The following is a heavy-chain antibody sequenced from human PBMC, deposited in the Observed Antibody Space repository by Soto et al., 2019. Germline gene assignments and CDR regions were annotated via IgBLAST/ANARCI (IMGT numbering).Heavy chain of an antibody. J-gene: IGHJ5*02. CDR3: AKEGTGYSSSWYRWFDP. CDR2: ISYDGSNK. V-gene: IGHV3-30*18. CDR1: GFTFSSYG. D-gene: IGHD6-13*01. Sequence: QVQLVESGGGVVQPGRSLRLSCAASGFTFSSYGMHWVRQVPGKGLEWVAVISYDGSNKYYADSVKGRFTICRDNSKNTLYLQMNSLRAEDTAVYYCAKEGTGYSSSWYRWFDPWGQGTLVTVSS.